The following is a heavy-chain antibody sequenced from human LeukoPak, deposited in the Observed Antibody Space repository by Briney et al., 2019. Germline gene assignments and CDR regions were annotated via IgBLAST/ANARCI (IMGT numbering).Heavy chain of an antibody. V-gene: IGHV4-39*07. CDR3: ARDLVVVPAVMGPRDAFDI. CDR1: GGSISSSSYY. Sequence: PSETLSLTCTVSGGSISSSSYYWGWIRQPPGKGLEWIGSIYYSGSTYYNPSLKSRVTMSVDTSKNQFSLKLSSVTAADTAIYYCARDLVVVPAVMGPRDAFDIWGQGTIVTVSA. CDR2: IYYSGST. D-gene: IGHD2-2*01. J-gene: IGHJ3*02.